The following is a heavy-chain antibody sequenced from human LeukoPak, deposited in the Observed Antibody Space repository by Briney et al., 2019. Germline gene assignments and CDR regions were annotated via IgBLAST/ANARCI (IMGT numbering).Heavy chain of an antibody. D-gene: IGHD3-3*01. J-gene: IGHJ4*02. CDR3: ARENGDFWSGYYAPDY. CDR2: ISSSSSTI. Sequence: GGSLRLSCAASGFTFSTYSMNWVRQAPGKGLEWVSYISSSSSTIYYADSVKGRFTISRDNAKNSLYLQMNSLRPEDTAVYYCARENGDFWSGYYAPDYWAREPWSPSPQ. CDR1: GFTFSTYS. V-gene: IGHV3-48*04.